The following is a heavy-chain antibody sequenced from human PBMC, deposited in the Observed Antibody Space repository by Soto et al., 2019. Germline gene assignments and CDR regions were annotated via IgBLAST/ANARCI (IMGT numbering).Heavy chain of an antibody. V-gene: IGHV4-31*03. D-gene: IGHD6-13*01. CDR1: GGSISSGGYY. CDR3: AREVSTTYGMDV. Sequence: QVQLQESGPGLVKPSQTLSLTCTVSGGSISSGGYYWSWIRQHPGKGLEWIGYIYYSGSTYYNPSLKSRVTISVDTSKNQLSLKLSSVTAADTAAYYCAREVSTTYGMDVWGQGTTVTVSS. J-gene: IGHJ6*02. CDR2: IYYSGST.